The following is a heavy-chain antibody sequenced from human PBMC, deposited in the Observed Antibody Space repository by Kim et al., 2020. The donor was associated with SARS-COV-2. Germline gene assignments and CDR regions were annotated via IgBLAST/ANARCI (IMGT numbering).Heavy chain of an antibody. V-gene: IGHV1-24*01. CDR2: FDPEDGET. J-gene: IGHJ4*02. CDR1: GYTLTELS. CDR3: ATRTYSSSLFDY. Sequence: ASVKVSCKVSGYTLTELSMHWVRQAPGKGLEWMGGFDPEDGETIYAQKFQGRVTMTEDTSTDTAYMELSSLRSEDTAVYYCATRTYSSSLFDYWGQGTLVTVSS. D-gene: IGHD6-13*01.